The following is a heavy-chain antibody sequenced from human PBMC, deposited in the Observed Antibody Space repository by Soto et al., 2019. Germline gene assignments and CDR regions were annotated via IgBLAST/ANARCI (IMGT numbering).Heavy chain of an antibody. CDR2: INAGNGNT. Sequence: QVQLVQSGAEVKKPGASVKVSCKASGYTFTSYAMHWVRQAPGQRLEWMGWINAGNGNTKYSQKFQGRVTITRDTSASTAYMELSSLRSEDTAVYYCARSWYYYGSGSYPDYWGQGTLVTVSS. CDR1: GYTFTSYA. J-gene: IGHJ4*02. V-gene: IGHV1-3*01. D-gene: IGHD3-10*01. CDR3: ARSWYYYGSGSYPDY.